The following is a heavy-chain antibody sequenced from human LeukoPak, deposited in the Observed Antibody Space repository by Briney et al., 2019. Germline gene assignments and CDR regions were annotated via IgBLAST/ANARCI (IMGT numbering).Heavy chain of an antibody. D-gene: IGHD3-10*01. CDR1: DGSIRRYY. CDR2: IYYSGTT. V-gene: IGHV4-59*01. J-gene: IGHJ6*02. CDR3: ARDVSYGSGGYGMDV. Sequence: SETLSLTCSVSDGSIRRYYWSWIRKPPGKGREGIGYIYYSGTTNYNPPLTNRVTISVDTSKNQFSLRVSSVTAADTAVYYCARDVSYGSGGYGMDVWGQGATVTVSS.